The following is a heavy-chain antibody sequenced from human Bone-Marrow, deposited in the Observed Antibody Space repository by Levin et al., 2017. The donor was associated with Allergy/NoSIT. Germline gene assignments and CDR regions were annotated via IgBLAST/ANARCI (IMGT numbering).Heavy chain of an antibody. V-gene: IGHV3-53*01. Sequence: GESLKISCAASGFTVSSRYMSWVRQAPGKGLEWVSVIYSGGSTYYADSVKGRFTISRDNSENTLSLQMNSLTAEDTAVYYCAEDSSAGRLYTWGQGTLVTVSS. CDR2: IYSGGST. CDR3: AEDSSAGRLYT. D-gene: IGHD1-1*01. J-gene: IGHJ5*02. CDR1: GFTVSSRY.